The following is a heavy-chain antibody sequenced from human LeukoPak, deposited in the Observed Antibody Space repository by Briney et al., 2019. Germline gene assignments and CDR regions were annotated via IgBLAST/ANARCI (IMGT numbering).Heavy chain of an antibody. J-gene: IGHJ4*02. CDR1: GFTFSSYW. D-gene: IGHD1-26*01. CDR3: AKDRKWELLEDYFDY. CDR2: INTDGSST. Sequence: GGSLRLSCAASGFTFSSYWMHWVRQAPGKGLVWVSRINTDGSSTSYADSVKGRFTISRDNAKNTLYLQMNSLRAEDTALYYCAKDRKWELLEDYFDYWGQGTLVTVSS. V-gene: IGHV3-74*01.